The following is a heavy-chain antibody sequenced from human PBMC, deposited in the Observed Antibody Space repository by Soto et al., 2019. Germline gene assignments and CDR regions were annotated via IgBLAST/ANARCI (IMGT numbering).Heavy chain of an antibody. V-gene: IGHV4-30-4*01. Sequence: SETLSLTCTVSGGSISSDYYYWSWIRQPPGKGLEWIGHVYDRGSTFYNPSLESRETMSVDTSKNQFSLRWGAVTAADTAVYYCARYCTHGVCSNPFYYYGMDVWGQGSPVTGSS. CDR1: GGSISSDYYY. CDR2: VYDRGST. D-gene: IGHD2-8*01. J-gene: IGHJ6*02. CDR3: ARYCTHGVCSNPFYYYGMDV.